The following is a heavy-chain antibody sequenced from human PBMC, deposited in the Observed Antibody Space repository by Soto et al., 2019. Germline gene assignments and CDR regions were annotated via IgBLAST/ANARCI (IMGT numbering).Heavy chain of an antibody. CDR2: INSDGSST. D-gene: IGHD3-3*01. J-gene: IGHJ4*02. CDR3: ARAPVTYYDFWSGYSQGHHTHDY. V-gene: IGHV3-74*01. Sequence: EVQLVESGGGLVQPGGSLRLSCAASGFTFSSYWMHWVRQAPGKGLVWVSRINSDGSSTSYADSVKGRFTISRDNAKNTLYRQMNSMRAEDTAVYYCARAPVTYYDFWSGYSQGHHTHDYWGQGTLVTVSS. CDR1: GFTFSSYW.